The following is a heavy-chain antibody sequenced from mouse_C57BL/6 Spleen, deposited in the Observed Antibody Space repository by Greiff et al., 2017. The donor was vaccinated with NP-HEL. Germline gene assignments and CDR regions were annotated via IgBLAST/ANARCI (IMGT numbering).Heavy chain of an antibody. CDR1: GYTFTSYW. D-gene: IGHD2-4*01. J-gene: IGHJ1*03. CDR2: IYPSDSET. CDR3: ARGYDYGRWDMDV. V-gene: IGHV1-52*01. Sequence: VQLQQPGAELVRPGSSVKLSCKASGYTFTSYWMHWVKQRPIQGLEWIGNIYPSDSETHYNQKFKDKATLTVDKSSSTAYMQLSSLTSEDSAVYYSARGYDYGRWDMDVWGKGTTVTVSS.